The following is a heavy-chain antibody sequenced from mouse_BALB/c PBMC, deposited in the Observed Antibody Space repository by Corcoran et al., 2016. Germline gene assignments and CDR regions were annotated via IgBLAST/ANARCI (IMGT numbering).Heavy chain of an antibody. CDR3: GRSREGNYVVY. D-gene: IGHD2-1*01. CDR2: IDPANGST. Sequence: EVQLQQSGAELVKTGASVKLSCTASGFNIKDTYMHWVKQRPEKGLEWIGRIDPANGSTKYDPKFQGKATMTADTSSNKVYLQLSSLTSEATAVYYCGRSREGNYVVYWGQGTTLTVSS. J-gene: IGHJ2*01. V-gene: IGHV14-3*02. CDR1: GFNIKDTY.